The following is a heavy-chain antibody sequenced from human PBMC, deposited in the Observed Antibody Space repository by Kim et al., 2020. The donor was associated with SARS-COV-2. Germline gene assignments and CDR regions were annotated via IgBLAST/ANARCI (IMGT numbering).Heavy chain of an antibody. CDR2: ISYDGSNK. Sequence: GGSLRLSCAASGFTFSSYGMHWVRQAPGKGLEWVAVISYDGSNKYYADSVKGRFTISRDNSKNTLYLQMNSLRAEDTAVYYCAKEYSSSRRGADYYYGMDVWGQGTTVTVSS. V-gene: IGHV3-30*18. CDR3: AKEYSSSRRGADYYYGMDV. J-gene: IGHJ6*02. CDR1: GFTFSSYG. D-gene: IGHD6-6*01.